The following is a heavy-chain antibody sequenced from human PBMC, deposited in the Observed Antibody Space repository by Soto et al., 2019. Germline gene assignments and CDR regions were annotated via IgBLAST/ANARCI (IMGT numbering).Heavy chain of an antibody. Sequence: EASVKVSCKASGYTFSDYYIHWVRQAPGQGLEWMGWINPNSGGTKYAPKFQGGVTMNRDTSITTAYMELSRLRSGDTAVYYCAREPATAKPEGVDFWGQGTLVTVSS. V-gene: IGHV1-2*02. CDR1: GYTFSDYY. J-gene: IGHJ4*02. D-gene: IGHD1-1*01. CDR3: AREPATAKPEGVDF. CDR2: INPNSGGT.